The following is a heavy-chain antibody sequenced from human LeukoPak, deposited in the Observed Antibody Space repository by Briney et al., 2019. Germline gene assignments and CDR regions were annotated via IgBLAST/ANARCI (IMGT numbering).Heavy chain of an antibody. Sequence: GGSLSLSCAASGFTFSDYYMSWIRQAPGKGLEWVSYISSSGTTIYYADSAKGRFTISRDNAKNSLYLQMNSLRAEDTAVYYCARDRDSIAVAGSPRYCDYWGQGSLVTVSS. J-gene: IGHJ4*02. CDR2: ISSSGTTI. CDR1: GFTFSDYY. D-gene: IGHD6-19*01. V-gene: IGHV3-11*01. CDR3: ARDRDSIAVAGSPRYCDY.